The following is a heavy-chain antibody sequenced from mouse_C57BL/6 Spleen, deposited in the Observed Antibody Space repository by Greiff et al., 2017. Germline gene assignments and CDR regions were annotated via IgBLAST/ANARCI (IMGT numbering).Heavy chain of an antibody. J-gene: IGHJ2*01. V-gene: IGHV3-6*01. CDR3: ARNYYYGSMDY. CDR1: GYSITSGYY. D-gene: IGHD1-1*01. Sequence: VQLQQSGPGLVKPSQSLSLTCSVTGYSITSGYYWTWIRQFPGNKLEWMGYISYDGSNNYNPSLKNRISITRDTSKNQFCLKLNSVTTADTATYYCARNYYYGSMDYWGQGTTLTVSS. CDR2: ISYDGSN.